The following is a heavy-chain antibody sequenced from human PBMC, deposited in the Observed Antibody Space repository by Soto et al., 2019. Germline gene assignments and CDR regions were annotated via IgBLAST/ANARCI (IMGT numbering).Heavy chain of an antibody. CDR1: GFTFSSYD. Sequence: GGSLRLSCAASGFTFSSYDMHWVRQATGKGLEWVSAIGTAGDTYYPGSVKGRFTISRENAKNSLYLQMNSLRAGDTAVYYCARAGPLYYDFWGGYGLDVWGKGTTVTVSS. V-gene: IGHV3-13*01. D-gene: IGHD3-3*01. J-gene: IGHJ6*04. CDR3: ARAGPLYYDFWGGYGLDV. CDR2: IGTAGDT.